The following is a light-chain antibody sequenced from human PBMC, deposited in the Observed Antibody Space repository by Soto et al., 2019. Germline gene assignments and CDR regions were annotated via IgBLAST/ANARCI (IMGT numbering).Light chain of an antibody. J-gene: IGLJ1*01. V-gene: IGLV2-14*01. CDR2: ELS. Sequence: QSVLTQPASVSGSPGQSITISCTGTSSEVGGYNYVSWYQQHPGKAPKFMIYELSNPPSGVSNRFSGSKSGNTASLTISGLHAEDEADYYCSSYTSSSTYVFGTGTKVTAL. CDR1: SSEVGGYNY. CDR3: SSYTSSSTYV.